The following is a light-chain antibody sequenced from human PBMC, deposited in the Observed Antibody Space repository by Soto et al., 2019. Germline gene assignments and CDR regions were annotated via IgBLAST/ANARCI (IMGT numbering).Light chain of an antibody. V-gene: IGKV1-5*01. CDR3: QQFSLYWA. J-gene: IGKJ1*01. CDR2: DAD. Sequence: IQMIQSPSTLSASVGDRVTITCRASQDINRWLAWYQQKPGKAPKILIYDADTLESGVPTRFSGSGYGTEFILTNSSLQPDDFATYYGQQFSLYWAFGQGTKV. CDR1: QDINRW.